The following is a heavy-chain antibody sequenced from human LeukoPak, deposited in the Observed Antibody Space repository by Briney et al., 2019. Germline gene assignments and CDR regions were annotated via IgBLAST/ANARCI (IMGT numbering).Heavy chain of an antibody. J-gene: IGHJ3*02. CDR1: GYTFSDYF. Sequence: GASVKVSCKTSGYTFSDYFIHWVRQAPGQGLEWMGWINADTGDTYYRQILQGRVTITRDTSISSVYMELRRLRSDDTAVYYCARGKFDPGNTSGLDAFDIWGQGTMVSVSS. CDR3: ARGKFDPGNTSGLDAFDI. CDR2: INADTGDT. V-gene: IGHV1-2*02. D-gene: IGHD1-1*01.